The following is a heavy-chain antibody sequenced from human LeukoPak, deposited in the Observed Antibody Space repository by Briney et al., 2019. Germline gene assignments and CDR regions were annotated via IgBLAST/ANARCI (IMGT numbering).Heavy chain of an antibody. V-gene: IGHV4-34*01. D-gene: IGHD2-2*01. CDR3: ARGKCSNTSCFFDY. Sequence: SETLSLDCAVYGGSFSGYYWSWIRQPPGKGLEWIGEINHSRSTNYSPSLKNRVSISVDTSKNQFSLNLSSMTAAATAVYYCARGKCSNTSCFFDYGGQGTLVTVSS. J-gene: IGHJ4*02. CDR2: INHSRST. CDR1: GGSFSGYY.